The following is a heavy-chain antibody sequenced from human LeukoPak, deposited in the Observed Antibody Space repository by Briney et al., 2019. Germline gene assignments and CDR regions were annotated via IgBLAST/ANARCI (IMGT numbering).Heavy chain of an antibody. V-gene: IGHV3-23*01. D-gene: IGHD2-2*01. CDR3: AKAGSSTSLETDY. Sequence: GGSLRLSCAASGFTFSSYTMSWVRQAPGKGLEWVSAISGSGGSTYYADSVKGRFTISRDNSKNTLYLQMNSLRAEDTAVYYCAKAGSSTSLETDYWGQGTLVTVSS. J-gene: IGHJ4*02. CDR1: GFTFSSYT. CDR2: ISGSGGST.